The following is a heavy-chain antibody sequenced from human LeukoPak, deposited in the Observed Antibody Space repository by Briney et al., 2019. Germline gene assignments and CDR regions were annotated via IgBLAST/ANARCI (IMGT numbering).Heavy chain of an antibody. Sequence: GSLRLSCAASGFTFSRYSMNWVRQAPGKGLEWVSSITSSSGYIYYADSLKGRFTISRDNAKNSLYLQMNSLRAEDTAVYYCARHLVDWYFDLWGRGTLVTVSS. J-gene: IGHJ2*01. CDR1: GFTFSRYS. V-gene: IGHV3-21*01. CDR3: ARHLVDWYFDL. CDR2: ITSSSGYI. D-gene: IGHD2-15*01.